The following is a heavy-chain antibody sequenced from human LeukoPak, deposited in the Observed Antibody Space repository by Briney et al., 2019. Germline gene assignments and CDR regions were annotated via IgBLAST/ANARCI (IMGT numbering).Heavy chain of an antibody. CDR2: ISSSSSTI. D-gene: IGHD3-22*01. V-gene: IGHV3-48*04. CDR1: GFTFSSYS. J-gene: IGHJ3*02. CDR3: ARDLAVVVVSAFDI. Sequence: GGSLRLSWAASGFTFSSYSMNWVRQAPGKGLGWVSYISSSSSTIYYADSVKGRFTISRDNAKNSLYLQMNSLRAEDTAVYYCARDLAVVVVSAFDIWGQGTMVTVSS.